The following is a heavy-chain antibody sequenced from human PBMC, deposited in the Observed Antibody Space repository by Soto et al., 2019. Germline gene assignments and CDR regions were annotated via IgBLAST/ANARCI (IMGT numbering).Heavy chain of an antibody. CDR3: ARDSLGYCSGGSCDYYYGMDV. Sequence: SETLSLTCTVSCGSISTVDYYSSWIRQPPGKDLEWMRYIYNSGSTYYNPSLKSRVTISVDTSKNLFSLKLSSVTAADTAVYYCARDSLGYCSGGSCDYYYGMDVWGQGTTVT. CDR1: CGSISTVDYY. CDR2: IYNSGST. J-gene: IGHJ6*02. V-gene: IGHV4-30-4*01. D-gene: IGHD2-15*01.